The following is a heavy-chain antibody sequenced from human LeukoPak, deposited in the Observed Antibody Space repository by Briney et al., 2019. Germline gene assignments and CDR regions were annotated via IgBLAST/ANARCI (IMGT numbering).Heavy chain of an antibody. J-gene: IGHJ4*02. CDR2: VFIIGGSI. Sequence: GGSLRLSCAASGFTFSSHVVDWVRQAPGRGLEWVSSVFIIGGSIHYADSVKGRFTISRDNSKNTLYLEMSSLRAEDTAFYYCARRYCANGICYFFDRWGQGTLVTVSS. D-gene: IGHD2-8*01. CDR1: GFTFSSHV. CDR3: ARRYCANGICYFFDR. V-gene: IGHV3-23*05.